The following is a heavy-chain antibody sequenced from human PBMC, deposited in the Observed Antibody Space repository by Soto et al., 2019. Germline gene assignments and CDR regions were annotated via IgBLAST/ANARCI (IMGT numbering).Heavy chain of an antibody. J-gene: IGHJ6*03. V-gene: IGHV1-69*04. Sequence: GASVKVSCKASGGTFSSYTISWVRQAPGQGLEWMGRIIPILGIANYAQKLQGRVTITVDTSTSTAYMELRSLRSDDTAVYYCARDHYYYGDPTSPIYYYYMDVSGNGTTFTVSS. CDR1: GGTFSSYT. CDR3: ARDHYYYGDPTSPIYYYYMDV. CDR2: IIPILGIA. D-gene: IGHD4-17*01.